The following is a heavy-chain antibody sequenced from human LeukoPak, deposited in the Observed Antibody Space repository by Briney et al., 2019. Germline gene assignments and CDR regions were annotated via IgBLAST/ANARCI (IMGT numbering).Heavy chain of an antibody. CDR1: GYTFTSYD. J-gene: IGHJ6*02. Sequence: ASVNVSCKASGYTFTSYDINWVRQATGQGREWMGWMNPNSGNTGYAQKFQGRVTMTRNTSISTAYMELSSLRSEDTAVYYCARGGGWAYGMDVWGQGTTVTVSS. V-gene: IGHV1-8*01. CDR2: MNPNSGNT. CDR3: ARGGGWAYGMDV. D-gene: IGHD6-19*01.